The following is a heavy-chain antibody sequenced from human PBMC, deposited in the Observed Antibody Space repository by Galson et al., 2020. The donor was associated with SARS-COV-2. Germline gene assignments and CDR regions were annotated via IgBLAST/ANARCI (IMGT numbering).Heavy chain of an antibody. CDR2: INQDGSDK. J-gene: IGHJ4*02. V-gene: IGHV3-7*04. CDR1: GFTFSRYR. CDR3: ARDLGLVTTCYFDY. D-gene: IGHD4-17*01. Sequence: QLGESLKISCAASGFTFSRYRMSWVRQAPGKGLEWVANINQDGSDKNYVDSVKGRFTISRDNAKNSLYLQMNSLRAEDTAVYYCARDLGLVTTCYFDYWGQGNLVTVSS.